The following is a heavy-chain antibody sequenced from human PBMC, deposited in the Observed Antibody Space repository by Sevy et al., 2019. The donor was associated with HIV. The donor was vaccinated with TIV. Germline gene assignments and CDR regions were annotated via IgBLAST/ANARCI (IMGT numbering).Heavy chain of an antibody. CDR3: ARDRRTLNYYASSGYNYYFDY. CDR1: GFTFSNYN. CDR2: ITSSSDYI. D-gene: IGHD3-22*01. Sequence: GSLRLSCAASGFTFSNYNMNWVRQAPGKGLEWVSSITSSSDYIYDADSVKGRFTISRDNAKNSLYLQMNSLRAEDTAVYYCARDRRTLNYYASSGYNYYFDYWGQGTLVTVS. J-gene: IGHJ4*02. V-gene: IGHV3-21*01.